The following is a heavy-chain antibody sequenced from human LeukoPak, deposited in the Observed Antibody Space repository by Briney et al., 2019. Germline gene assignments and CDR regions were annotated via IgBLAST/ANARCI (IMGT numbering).Heavy chain of an antibody. J-gene: IGHJ4*02. CDR2: ISSSGSTV. D-gene: IGHD2/OR15-2a*01. Sequence: PGGSLRLPCAASGFTFSSYSMNWVRQAPGKGLEWVSYISSSGSTVYYADSVKGRFTISRDNAKNSLYLQMNSLRAEDTAVYYCARDQGGIEYFDYWGQGTLVTVSS. CDR3: ARDQGGIEYFDY. V-gene: IGHV3-48*04. CDR1: GFTFSSYS.